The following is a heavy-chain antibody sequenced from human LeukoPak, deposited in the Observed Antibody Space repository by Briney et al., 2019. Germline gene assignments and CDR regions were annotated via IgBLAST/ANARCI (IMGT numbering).Heavy chain of an antibody. CDR2: IDTSGST. CDR1: RGSISSENYY. J-gene: IGHJ6*03. CDR3: ARADYYYMDV. V-gene: IGHV4-61*02. Sequence: SETLSLTCSVYRGSISSENYYWSCLPQPGGKGLQWLGRIDTSGSTNYNPSLKSRVTISVDKSKNQFSLKLSSVTAADTAVYYCARADYYYMDVWGKGTTVTISS.